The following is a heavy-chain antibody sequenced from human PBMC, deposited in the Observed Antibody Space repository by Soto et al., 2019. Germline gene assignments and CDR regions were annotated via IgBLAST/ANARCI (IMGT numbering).Heavy chain of an antibody. Sequence: SETLSLTCTVSGGSISSSSYYWGWIRQPPGKGLEWIGSIYYSGSTYYNPSLKSRVTISVDTSKNQFSLKLSSVTAADTAVYCCARHPTRIAVAGTFFDYWGQGTLVTVSS. CDR1: GGSISSSSYY. J-gene: IGHJ4*02. CDR3: ARHPTRIAVAGTFFDY. CDR2: IYYSGST. V-gene: IGHV4-39*01. D-gene: IGHD6-19*01.